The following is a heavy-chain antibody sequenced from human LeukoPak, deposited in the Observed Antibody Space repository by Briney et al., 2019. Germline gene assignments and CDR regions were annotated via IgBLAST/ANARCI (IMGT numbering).Heavy chain of an antibody. V-gene: IGHV3-21*04. J-gene: IGHJ5*02. Sequence: GGSLRLSCTASGFTFSSYWMNWVRQAPGKGLEWVSSISSSSSYIYYADSVKGRFTISRDNAKNSLYLQMNSLRADDTAVYYCARGSGSYHREDWFDPWGQGTLVTVSS. CDR3: ARGSGSYHREDWFDP. D-gene: IGHD3-10*01. CDR1: GFTFSSYW. CDR2: ISSSSSYI.